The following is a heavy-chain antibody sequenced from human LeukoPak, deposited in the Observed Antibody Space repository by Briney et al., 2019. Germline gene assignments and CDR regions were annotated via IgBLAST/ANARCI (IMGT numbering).Heavy chain of an antibody. Sequence: GGSLRLSCAASGFTFSTYALNWVRQAPGKGLEWVSAISDSGGAIYYADSVKGRFTMSRDNYKNSLFLQMNSLRAEDTAVYYCARIGSAAFTDYWGQGTLVTVSS. CDR2: ISDSGGAI. D-gene: IGHD3-3*02. V-gene: IGHV3-23*01. CDR3: ARIGSAAFTDY. J-gene: IGHJ4*02. CDR1: GFTFSTYA.